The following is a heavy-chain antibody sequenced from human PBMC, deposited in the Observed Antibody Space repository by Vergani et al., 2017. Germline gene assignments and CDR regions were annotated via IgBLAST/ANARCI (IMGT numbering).Heavy chain of an antibody. CDR3: ARGTIFGVVTGPIDY. D-gene: IGHD3-3*01. V-gene: IGHV3-66*01. J-gene: IGHJ4*02. CDR1: GFTFSSYS. CDR2: IYSGGST. Sequence: EVQLLESGGGLVQPGGSLRLSCAASGFTFSSYSMNWVRQAPGKGLEWVSVIYSGGSTYYADSVKGRFTISRDNSKNTLYLQMNSLRAEDTAVYYCARGTIFGVVTGPIDYWGQGTLVTVSS.